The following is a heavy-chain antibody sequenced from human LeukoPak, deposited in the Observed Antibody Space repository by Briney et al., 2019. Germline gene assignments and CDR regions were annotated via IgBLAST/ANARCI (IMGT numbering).Heavy chain of an antibody. V-gene: IGHV4-59*10. J-gene: IGHJ3*02. CDR3: ARLITGTTTAFDI. D-gene: IGHD1-7*01. CDR1: GGSFSGYY. CDR2: VYTSGRT. Sequence: SETLSLTCAVYGGSFSGYYWSWIRQPAGKGLEWIGRVYTSGRTHYNPSLKSRVTMSVDTSKNQFSLKLSSVTAADTAVYYCARLITGTTTAFDIWGQGTMVTVSS.